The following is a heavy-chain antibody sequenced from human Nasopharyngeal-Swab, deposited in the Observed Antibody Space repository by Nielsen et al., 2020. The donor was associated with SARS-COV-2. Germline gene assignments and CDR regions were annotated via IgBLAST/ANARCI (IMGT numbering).Heavy chain of an antibody. CDR3: AREGVVAVAGSDYYGMDV. Sequence: WVRQAPGQGLEGMGGIIPIFGTANYAQKFQGRVTITADEPTSTAYMELSSLRSEDTAVYYCAREGVVAVAGSDYYGMDVWGQGTTVTVSS. CDR2: IIPIFGTA. J-gene: IGHJ6*02. V-gene: IGHV1-69*01. D-gene: IGHD2-15*01.